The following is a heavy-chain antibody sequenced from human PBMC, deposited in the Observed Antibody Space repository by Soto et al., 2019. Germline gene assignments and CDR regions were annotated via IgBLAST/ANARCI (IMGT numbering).Heavy chain of an antibody. J-gene: IGHJ3*02. CDR2: IIPIFGTA. CDR1: GGTFSSYA. Sequence: QVQLVQSGAEVKKPGSSVKVSCKASGGTFSSYAISWVRQAPGQGLEWMGGIIPIFGTANYAQKFQGRVTITEDESTSTAYMELSSLKSEDTAVYYCARSLASYDFWSGQRSKDAFDIWGQGTMVTVSS. CDR3: ARSLASYDFWSGQRSKDAFDI. V-gene: IGHV1-69*01. D-gene: IGHD3-3*01.